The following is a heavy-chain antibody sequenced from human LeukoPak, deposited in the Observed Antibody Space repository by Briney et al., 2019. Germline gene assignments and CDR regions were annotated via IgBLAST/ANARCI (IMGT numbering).Heavy chain of an antibody. CDR1: GFIFNNAL. CDR3: ARVGYYASGPFSYFDY. D-gene: IGHD3-10*01. Sequence: GGSLRLSCEASGFIFNNALMGWVRQAPGKGLEWVAVTSYDGTKKDYADHVKGRFTISRDNSQNTLYLQMNSLRAEDTAVYYCARVGYYASGPFSYFDYWGQGTLVTVSS. V-gene: IGHV3-30-3*01. CDR2: TSYDGTKK. J-gene: IGHJ4*02.